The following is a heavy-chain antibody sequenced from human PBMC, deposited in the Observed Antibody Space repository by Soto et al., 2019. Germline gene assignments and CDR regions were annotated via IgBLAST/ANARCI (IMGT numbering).Heavy chain of an antibody. J-gene: IGHJ6*02. CDR2: IYHSGST. V-gene: IGHV4-30-2*03. CDR1: GGSISSGGYS. Sequence: SETLSLTCAVSGGSISSGGYSWSWIRQPPGKGLEWIGSIYHSGSTYYNPSLKSRVIISVDTSKNQFSLKLSSVTAADTAVYYCARLAPIAAADGMDVWGQGTTVTVSS. D-gene: IGHD6-13*01. CDR3: ARLAPIAAADGMDV.